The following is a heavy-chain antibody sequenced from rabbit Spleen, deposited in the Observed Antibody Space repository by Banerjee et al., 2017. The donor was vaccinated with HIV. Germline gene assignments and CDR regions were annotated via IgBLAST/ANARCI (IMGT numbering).Heavy chain of an antibody. V-gene: IGHV1S40*01. CDR3: ARDLRYDYYVWDYYGMDL. CDR2: IGAGSSGST. D-gene: IGHD6-1*01. J-gene: IGHJ6*01. Sequence: QSLEESGGDLVKPGASLTLTCTASGFSFSSSYYMCWVRQAPGKGLEWIACIGAGSSGSTYYASWAKGRFTISKTSSTTVTLQMTSLTAADTATYFCARDLRYDYYVWDYYGMDLWGPGTLVTVS. CDR1: GFSFSSSYY.